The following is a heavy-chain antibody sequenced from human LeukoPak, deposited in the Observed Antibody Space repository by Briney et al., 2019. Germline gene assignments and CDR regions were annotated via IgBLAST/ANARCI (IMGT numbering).Heavy chain of an antibody. J-gene: IGHJ3*02. CDR3: AGSRGGSDAFDI. Sequence: PAETLSLTCTVSGGSISSYYWSWIRQPPGKGLEWIGYIYYSGSTKYNPPLKSRVTISVDTCKNQLSLKLSSVTAADTAVYHCAGSRGGSDAFDIWGQRTMVSVSS. D-gene: IGHD2-15*01. CDR2: IYYSGST. CDR1: GGSISSYY. V-gene: IGHV4-59*01.